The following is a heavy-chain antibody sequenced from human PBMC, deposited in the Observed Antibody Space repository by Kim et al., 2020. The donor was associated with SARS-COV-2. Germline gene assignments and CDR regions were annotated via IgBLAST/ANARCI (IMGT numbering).Heavy chain of an antibody. J-gene: IGHJ6*02. D-gene: IGHD3-22*01. CDR3: ARGLVSNYYYYGMDV. CDR1: GYTFTGYY. Sequence: ASVKVSCKASGYTFTGYYMHWVRQAPGQGLEWMGWINPNSGGTNYAQKFQGRVTMTRDTSISTAYMELSRLRYDDTAVYYCARGLVSNYYYYGMDVWGQGTTVTVSS. V-gene: IGHV1-2*02. CDR2: INPNSGGT.